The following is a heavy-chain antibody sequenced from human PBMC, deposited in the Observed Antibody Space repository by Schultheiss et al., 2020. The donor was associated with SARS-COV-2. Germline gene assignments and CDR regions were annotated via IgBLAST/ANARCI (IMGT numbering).Heavy chain of an antibody. CDR3: ARDRVVPAAFYYYGMDV. V-gene: IGHV4-59*01. Sequence: SETLSLTCTVSGGSISSYYWSWIRQPPGKGLEWIGYIYYSGSTNYNPSLKSRVTISVDTSKNQFSLKLSSVIAADKAVYYCARDRVVPAAFYYYGMDVWGQGTTVTVSS. J-gene: IGHJ6*02. CDR1: GGSISSYY. CDR2: IYYSGST. D-gene: IGHD2-2*01.